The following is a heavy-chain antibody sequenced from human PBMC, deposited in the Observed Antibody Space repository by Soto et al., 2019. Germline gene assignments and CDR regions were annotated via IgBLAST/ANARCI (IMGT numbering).Heavy chain of an antibody. CDR2: MNPNSGNT. V-gene: IGHV1-8*01. D-gene: IGHD4-17*01. CDR1: GYTFTSYD. Sequence: QVQLVQSGAEVKKPGASVKVSCKASGYTFTSYDINSVRQATGQGLEWMGWMNPNSGNTGYAQKFQGRVTMTRNTSISTAYMELSSLRSEDTAVYYCARALGDYGDYGVDYWGQGTLVTVSS. J-gene: IGHJ4*02. CDR3: ARALGDYGDYGVDY.